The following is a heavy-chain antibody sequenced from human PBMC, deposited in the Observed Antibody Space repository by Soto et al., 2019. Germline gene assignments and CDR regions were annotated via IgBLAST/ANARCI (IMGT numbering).Heavy chain of an antibody. J-gene: IGHJ4*02. CDR2: IFYSGST. CDR1: GGSLSSSSC. CDR3: VHHGGVPYYHDF. D-gene: IGHD2-8*01. V-gene: IGHV4-4*02. Sequence: PSETLSLTCAVSGGSLSSSSCLRWLRHPPGKTLEWLGEIFYSGSTKYNPSLNSRVTISADQSKNDFSLRLSSVTAADTAVYYCVHHGGVPYYHDFWGQGMLVTVSS.